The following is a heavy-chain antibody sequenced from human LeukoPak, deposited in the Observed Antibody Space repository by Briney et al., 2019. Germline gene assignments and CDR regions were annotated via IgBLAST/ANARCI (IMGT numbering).Heavy chain of an antibody. CDR1: GGSFRNSA. CDR2: IIPLFGSS. J-gene: IGHJ5*02. V-gene: IGHV1-69*05. CDR3: ARPAYYGTSYYYDH. Sequence: SVKVSCKASGGSFRNSAISWIRQAPGQGLEWGGGIIPLFGSSKYSQKFQGRVTISTDESTGTTYMELTSLTSEDTAVYYCARPAYYGTSYYYDHWGQGALITVSS. D-gene: IGHD2/OR15-2a*01.